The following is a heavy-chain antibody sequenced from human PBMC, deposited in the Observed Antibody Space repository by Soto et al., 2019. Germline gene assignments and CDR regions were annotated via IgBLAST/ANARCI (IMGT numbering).Heavy chain of an antibody. Sequence: PSQTLSLTCAISGDSVSSNHATWDWIRQSPSRGLEWLGRTYYRSKWYYDYALSVKSRITINPDTSNNQLSLQLNSVTPDDTAVYYCAREYSLAVVAPGYWGQGTLVTVSS. D-gene: IGHD3-22*01. CDR2: TYYRSKWYY. V-gene: IGHV6-1*01. J-gene: IGHJ4*02. CDR3: AREYSLAVVAPGY. CDR1: GDSVSSNHAT.